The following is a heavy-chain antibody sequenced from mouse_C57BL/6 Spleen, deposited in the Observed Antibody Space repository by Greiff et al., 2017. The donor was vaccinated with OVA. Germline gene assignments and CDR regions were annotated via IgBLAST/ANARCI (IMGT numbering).Heavy chain of an antibody. Sequence: EVMLVESGGGLVQPGGSLKLSCAASGFTFSDYYMYWVRQTPEKRLEWVAYISNGGGSTYYPDTVKGRFTISRDNAKNTLYLQMSRLKSEDTAMYYCARQDNYVMDYWGQGTSVTVSS. CDR3: ARQDNYVMDY. CDR1: GFTFSDYY. J-gene: IGHJ4*01. CDR2: ISNGGGST. V-gene: IGHV5-12*01. D-gene: IGHD3-3*01.